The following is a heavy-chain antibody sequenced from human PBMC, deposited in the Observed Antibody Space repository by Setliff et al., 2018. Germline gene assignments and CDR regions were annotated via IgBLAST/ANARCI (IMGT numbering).Heavy chain of an antibody. V-gene: IGHV1-2*02. CDR3: AREGGLQGATSYYYFYNYINV. J-gene: IGHJ6*03. D-gene: IGHD1-26*01. CDR1: GYTFTGYF. CDR2: INPKSDVT. Sequence: GASVKVSCKTSGYTFTGYFIHWVRQAPRQGLEWLGWINPKSDVTSYAQSFQGRIAMTRDTSINTVYMELNSLTSDDAAVYFCAREGGLQGATSYYYFYNYINVWGKGTKVTVSS.